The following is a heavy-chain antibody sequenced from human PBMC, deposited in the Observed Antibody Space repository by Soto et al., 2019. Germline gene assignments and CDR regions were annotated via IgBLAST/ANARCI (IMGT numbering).Heavy chain of an antibody. V-gene: IGHV3-49*04. CDR1: GFTFGDYA. D-gene: IGHD1-26*01. CDR3: TREGLLGYYYYYGMDV. Sequence: GGSLRLSCTASGFTFGDYAMSWVRQAPGKGLEWVGFIRSKAYGGTTEYAASVKGRFTISRDDSKSIAYLQMNSLKTEDTAVYYCTREGLLGYYYYYGMDVWGQGTTVTVSS. J-gene: IGHJ6*02. CDR2: IRSKAYGGTT.